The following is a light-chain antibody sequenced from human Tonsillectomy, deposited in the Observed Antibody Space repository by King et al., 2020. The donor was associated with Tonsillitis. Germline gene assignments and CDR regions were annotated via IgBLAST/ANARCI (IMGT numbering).Light chain of an antibody. J-gene: IGLJ1*01. V-gene: IGLV2-14*01. Sequence: SGVSNRFSGSKSGNTASLTISGLQAEDEADYYCSSYTSISPYVFGTGTKVT. CDR3: SSYTSISPYV.